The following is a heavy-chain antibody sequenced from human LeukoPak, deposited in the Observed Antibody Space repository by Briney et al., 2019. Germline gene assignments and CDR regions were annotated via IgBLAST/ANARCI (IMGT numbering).Heavy chain of an antibody. Sequence: SETLSLTCAVYGGSFSGYYWSWIRQPPGKGLEWIGEINHSGSTNYNPSLKSRVTISVDTSKNRFSLKLSSVTAADTAVYYCARETSSGWYDENGYWGQGTLVTVSS. J-gene: IGHJ4*02. D-gene: IGHD6-19*01. V-gene: IGHV4-34*01. CDR2: INHSGST. CDR3: ARETSSGWYDENGY. CDR1: GGSFSGYY.